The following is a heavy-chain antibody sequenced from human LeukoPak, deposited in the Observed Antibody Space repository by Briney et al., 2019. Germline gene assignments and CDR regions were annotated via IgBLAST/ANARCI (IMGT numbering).Heavy chain of an antibody. CDR3: STDIKKVSTLGIDY. CDR2: XKSIDDGATT. CDR1: GFSFSSAW. J-gene: IGHJ4*02. Sequence: GGSLRLSCAASGFSFSSAWMSWVGQALRERLEXXXXXKSIDDGATTDHAPSLRGRSSSYRDPIKNTLYQQMNSLKSEDTAVYYCSTDIKKVSTLGIDYWGLGTLVTVSS. V-gene: IGHV3-15*01. D-gene: IGHD3-16*01.